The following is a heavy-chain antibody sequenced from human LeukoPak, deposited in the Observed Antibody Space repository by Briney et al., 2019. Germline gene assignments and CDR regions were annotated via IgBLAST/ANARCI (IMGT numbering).Heavy chain of an antibody. J-gene: IGHJ4*02. D-gene: IGHD3-10*01. CDR1: GGSISSYY. CDR2: IYYSGTT. CDR3: ARDAPPSGY. Sequence: SETLSLTCTVSGGSISSYYWSWIRQPPGKGLEWIGYIYYSGTTNYNPSLKSRVTISVDTSKNQFSLKLSSVTAADTAVYYCARDAPPSGYWGQGTLVTVSS. V-gene: IGHV4-59*01.